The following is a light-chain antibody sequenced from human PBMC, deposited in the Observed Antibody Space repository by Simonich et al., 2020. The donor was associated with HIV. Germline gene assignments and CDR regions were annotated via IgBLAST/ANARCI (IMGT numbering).Light chain of an antibody. CDR3: QQANTFPRT. Sequence: EIVMTQSPATLSVSPGERAPLSCRASQSVRSNLAWYQQKPGQAPRLIIYGASTRATGIPARFSGSWAGTEFTLTISSLQPEDFATYYCQQANTFPRTFGQGTKVEIK. V-gene: IGKV3-15*01. CDR2: GAS. J-gene: IGKJ1*01. CDR1: QSVRSN.